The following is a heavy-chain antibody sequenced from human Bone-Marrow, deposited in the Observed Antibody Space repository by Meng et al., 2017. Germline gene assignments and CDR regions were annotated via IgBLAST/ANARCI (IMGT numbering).Heavy chain of an antibody. CDR2: ISGSGGST. Sequence: GGSLRLSCRTSGFTFTSYAMSWVRQAPGKGLEWVSAISGSGGSTYYADSVKGRFTISRDNSKNTLYLQMNSLRAEDTAVYYCAKDPHYYGSGSYPIAFDIWGQGTMVTVSS. J-gene: IGHJ3*02. V-gene: IGHV3-23*01. CDR3: AKDPHYYGSGSYPIAFDI. CDR1: GFTFTSYA. D-gene: IGHD3-10*01.